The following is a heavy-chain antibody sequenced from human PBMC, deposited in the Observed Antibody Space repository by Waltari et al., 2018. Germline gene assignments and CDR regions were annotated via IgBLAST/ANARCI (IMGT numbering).Heavy chain of an antibody. CDR2: IIPIFGTA. J-gene: IGHJ4*02. Sequence: QVQLVQSGAEVTKPGSSVKVSCKASGGTFSSYAISWVRQAPGQGLEWMGGIIPIFGTANYAQQFQGRVTITADESTSTAYMELSSLRSEDTAVYYCAVSPAGGQPDFDYWGQGTLVTVSS. V-gene: IGHV1-69*01. D-gene: IGHD1-1*01. CDR1: GGTFSSYA. CDR3: AVSPAGGQPDFDY.